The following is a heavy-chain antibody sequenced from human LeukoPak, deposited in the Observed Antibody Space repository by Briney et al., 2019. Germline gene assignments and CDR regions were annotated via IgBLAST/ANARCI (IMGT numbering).Heavy chain of an antibody. CDR3: ATDTPDCYGMDV. J-gene: IGHJ6*02. CDR2: FDPEDGET. CDR1: GYTLTELS. Sequence: ASVKVSCKVSGYTLTELSMHWVRQAPGKGLEWMGGFDPEDGETIYAQKFQGRVTMTEDTSTDTAYMELSSLRSEDTAVYYCATDTPDCYGMDVWGQGTTVTVSS. V-gene: IGHV1-24*01.